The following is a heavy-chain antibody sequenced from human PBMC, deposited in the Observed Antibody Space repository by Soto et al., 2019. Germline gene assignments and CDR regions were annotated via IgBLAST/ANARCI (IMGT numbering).Heavy chain of an antibody. V-gene: IGHV4-39*01. Sequence: SETLSLTCTVSGGSISSGSYYWDWIRQPPGKGLEWIGNVYYSGSTNYNPSLESRVTISVDTSKNQFSLKLSSVTAADTAVYYCARQTDSYYTFDAFDIWAQGTMVTVSS. J-gene: IGHJ3*02. CDR1: GGSISSGSYY. D-gene: IGHD3-22*01. CDR3: ARQTDSYYTFDAFDI. CDR2: VYYSGST.